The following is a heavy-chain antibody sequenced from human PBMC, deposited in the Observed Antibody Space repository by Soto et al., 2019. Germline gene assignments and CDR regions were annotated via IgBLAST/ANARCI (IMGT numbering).Heavy chain of an antibody. D-gene: IGHD3-10*01. Sequence: EVQLLESVGGLVQPGGSLRLSCAASGFTFSSYAMSWVRQAPGKGLEGVSAISGSGGSTYYADSVKGRFTITRDHSKNTLYLHMNSLGAEDTAVYYCAKQYDDYGSGSSDYYFDYWGQGTLVTVSS. CDR2: ISGSGGST. CDR3: AKQYDDYGSGSSDYYFDY. V-gene: IGHV3-23*01. J-gene: IGHJ4*02. CDR1: GFTFSSYA.